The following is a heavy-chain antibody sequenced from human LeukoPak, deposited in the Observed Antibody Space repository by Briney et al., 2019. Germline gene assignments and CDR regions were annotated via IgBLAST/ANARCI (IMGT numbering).Heavy chain of an antibody. J-gene: IGHJ6*02. V-gene: IGHV4-30-2*01. CDR3: ARGENYYYYYGMDV. CDR2: IYHSGST. CDR1: GGSISSGGYS. Sequence: SETLSLTCAVSGGSISSGGYSWSWIRQPPGKGLEWIGYIYHSGSTYYNPSLKSRVTISVDRSKNQFSLKLSSVTAADTAVCYCARGENYYYYYGMDVWGQGTTVTVSS.